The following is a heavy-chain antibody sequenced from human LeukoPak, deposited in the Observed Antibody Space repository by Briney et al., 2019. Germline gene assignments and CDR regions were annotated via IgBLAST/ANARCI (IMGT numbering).Heavy chain of an antibody. CDR3: ARDPYYYDSSGYSDY. Sequence: ASVKVSCKASGGTFSSYTISWVRQAPGQGLEWMGRIIPILGIANYAQEFQGRVTITADKSTSTAYMELSSLRSEDTAVYYCARDPYYYDSSGYSDYWGQGTLVTVSS. V-gene: IGHV1-69*04. CDR1: GGTFSSYT. CDR2: IIPILGIA. J-gene: IGHJ4*02. D-gene: IGHD3-22*01.